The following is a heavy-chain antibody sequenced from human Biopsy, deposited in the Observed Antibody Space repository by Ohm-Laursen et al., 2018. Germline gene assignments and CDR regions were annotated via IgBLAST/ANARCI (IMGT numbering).Heavy chain of an antibody. CDR2: ISFDGSDQ. Sequence: SLRLSCAASRFTFSTYGMHWVRQAPGKGLEWVSVISFDGSDQRYADSVKGRFTISRDNSKNTLYLQMNSLRAEDTAVFYCVKDRGAAGTDYYYGMDVWGQGTTVTVSS. CDR1: RFTFSTYG. J-gene: IGHJ6*01. CDR3: VKDRGAAGTDYYYGMDV. D-gene: IGHD6-13*01. V-gene: IGHV3-30*18.